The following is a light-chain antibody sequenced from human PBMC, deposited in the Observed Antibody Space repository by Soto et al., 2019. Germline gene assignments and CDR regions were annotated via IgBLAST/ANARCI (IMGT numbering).Light chain of an antibody. CDR2: EVS. CDR3: CSYAGSSTRYV. V-gene: IGLV2-23*02. J-gene: IGLJ1*01. CDR1: SSDVGSYNL. Sequence: QSALTQPASVSGSPGQSITISGTGTSSDVGSYNLVSWYQQHPGKAPKLMIYEVSKRPSGVSNRFSGSKSGNTASLTISGLQAEDEADYYCCSYAGSSTRYVFGTGTKLTVL.